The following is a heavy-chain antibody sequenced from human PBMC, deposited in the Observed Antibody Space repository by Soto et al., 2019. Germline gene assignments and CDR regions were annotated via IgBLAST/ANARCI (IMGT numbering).Heavy chain of an antibody. CDR1: GYKVTSYD. D-gene: IGHD6-6*01. J-gene: IGHJ6*02. CDR2: IIPIFGTA. CDR3: ARDPWQLGDGMDV. Sequence: SVKVSCKAYGYKVTSYDINWVLQATGQGLEWMGGIIPIFGTANYAQKFQGRVTMTRDTSTSTVYMELSSLRSEDTAVYYCARDPWQLGDGMDVWGLGTTVTVSS. V-gene: IGHV1-69*05.